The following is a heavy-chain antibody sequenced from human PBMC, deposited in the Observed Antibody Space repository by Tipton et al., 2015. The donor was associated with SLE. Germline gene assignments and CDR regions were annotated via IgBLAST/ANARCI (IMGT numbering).Heavy chain of an antibody. V-gene: IGHV4-59*12. Sequence: TLSLTCTVSGGSISSYFWSWIRQPPGKGLEWIGYIYYSGSTYYNPSLKSRVTMSVDTSKKQLSLKLSSVTAADTAVYYCARGPYSPYIWGQGTMVTVSS. CDR1: GGSISSYF. CDR3: ARGPYSPYI. D-gene: IGHD6-13*01. J-gene: IGHJ3*02. CDR2: IYYSGST.